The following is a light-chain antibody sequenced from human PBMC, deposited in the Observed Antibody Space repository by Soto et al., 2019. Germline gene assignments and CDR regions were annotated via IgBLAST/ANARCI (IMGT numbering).Light chain of an antibody. CDR3: LKYGSSPGWT. J-gene: IGKJ1*01. CDR1: QSVGSY. V-gene: IGKV3-20*01. Sequence: EIVLTQSPATLSLSPGERATLSCRASQSVGSYLAWFQQTPGQAPRLLIYAASTRATGIPDRFSGSGSGTDFTLTIGRLDPEDFAVYYCLKYGSSPGWTFGPGTKVDIK. CDR2: AAS.